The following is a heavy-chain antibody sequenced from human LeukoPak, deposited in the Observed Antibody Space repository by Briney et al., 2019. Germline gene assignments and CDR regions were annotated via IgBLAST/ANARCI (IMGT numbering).Heavy chain of an antibody. CDR2: INTDGSST. V-gene: IGHV3-74*01. D-gene: IGHD1-26*01. J-gene: IGHJ4*02. CDR3: ARDLTLVGATEGYDY. Sequence: PGGSLRLSCAASGFTFSSYWMHWVRQAPGKGLVWVSRINTDGSSTSYADSVKGRFTISRDNAKNTLYLQMNSLRAEDTAVYYCARDLTLVGATEGYDYWGQGTLVTVSS. CDR1: GFTFSSYW.